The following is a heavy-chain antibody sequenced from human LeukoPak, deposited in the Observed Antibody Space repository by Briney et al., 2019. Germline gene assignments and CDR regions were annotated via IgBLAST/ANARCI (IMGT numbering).Heavy chain of an antibody. CDR3: ATLHVDYYGSGSYDDAFDI. Sequence: SGGSLRLSCAASGFTLSGYWMSWVRQAPGKGLEWVANIKQDGIEKYYVDSVKGRFTISRDNAKNSLYLQMNSLRAEDTAVYYCATLHVDYYGSGSYDDAFDIWGQGTMVTVSS. J-gene: IGHJ3*02. D-gene: IGHD3-10*01. CDR2: IKQDGIEK. CDR1: GFTLSGYW. V-gene: IGHV3-7*01.